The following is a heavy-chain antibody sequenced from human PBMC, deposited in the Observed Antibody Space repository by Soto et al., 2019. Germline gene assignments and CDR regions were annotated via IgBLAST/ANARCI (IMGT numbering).Heavy chain of an antibody. CDR3: ARQVGDYYCDMDV. Sequence: SETLSLTCTVSGGSISSSNYYWGWIRQPPGKGLEWIGSIYYSGSTYYNPSLKSRVTISVDTSKNQFSLKLSSVTAADTAVYYCARQVGDYYCDMDVWGQRTTVTVSS. CDR2: IYYSGST. V-gene: IGHV4-39*01. CDR1: GGSISSSNYY. D-gene: IGHD2-15*01. J-gene: IGHJ6*02.